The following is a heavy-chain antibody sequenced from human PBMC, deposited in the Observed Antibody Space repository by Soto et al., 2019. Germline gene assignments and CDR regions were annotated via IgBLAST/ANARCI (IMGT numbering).Heavy chain of an antibody. V-gene: IGHV3-30*18. CDR3: AKDSRY. Sequence: QVQLVESGGGVVQPGRSLRLSCAASGFTFSSYGMHWVRQAPGKGLEWVAVISYDGSNKYYADSVKGRFTISRDKSKNTLYLQMNSLRAEDTAVYYCAKDSRYWGQGTLVTVSS. CDR1: GFTFSSYG. CDR2: ISYDGSNK. J-gene: IGHJ4*02.